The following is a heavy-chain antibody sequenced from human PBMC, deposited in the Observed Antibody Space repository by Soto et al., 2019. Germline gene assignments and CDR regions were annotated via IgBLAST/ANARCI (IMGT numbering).Heavy chain of an antibody. Sequence: ASVKVCCKASGYTFTGYYMHWLRQAPGQGLEWMGWINPNSGGTNYAQKFQGWVTMTRDTSISTAYMELSRLRSEDTAVYFCARGKDLPYYYSGLDVWGQGTTVTVSS. D-gene: IGHD2-15*01. CDR2: INPNSGGT. CDR1: GYTFTGYY. V-gene: IGHV1-2*04. CDR3: ARGKDLPYYYSGLDV. J-gene: IGHJ6*02.